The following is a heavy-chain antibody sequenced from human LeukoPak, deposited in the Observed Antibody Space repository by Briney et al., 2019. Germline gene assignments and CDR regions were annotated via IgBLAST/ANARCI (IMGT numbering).Heavy chain of an antibody. D-gene: IGHD2-15*01. CDR1: GFTFSNYA. CDR3: AKMRGSYSGGTCWCLDY. Sequence: GVSLRLSCAASGFTFSNYAMSWVRQAPGQGLEWVSGIFNSGTVTSYTDSGKGRFTIARDNSKNTLFLQMDSLRVADTAVYYCAKMRGSYSGGTCWCLDYWGQGVPVTVSS. J-gene: IGHJ4*02. CDR2: IFNSGTVT. V-gene: IGHV3-23*05.